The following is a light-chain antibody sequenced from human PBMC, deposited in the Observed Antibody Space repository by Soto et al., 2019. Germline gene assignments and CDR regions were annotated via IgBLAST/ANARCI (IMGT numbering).Light chain of an antibody. J-gene: IGLJ1*01. CDR3: CSYGGSYV. V-gene: IGLV2-23*02. CDR1: SSDVGSYNL. CDR2: EVS. Sequence: QSALTQPASVSGSPGQSITISCTGTSSDVGSYNLVSWYQQHPGKAPKVMIYEVSKRPSGVSNRCSGSKSGNTASLTSSELQAEDEADYYCCSYGGSYVFGPGTKVTV.